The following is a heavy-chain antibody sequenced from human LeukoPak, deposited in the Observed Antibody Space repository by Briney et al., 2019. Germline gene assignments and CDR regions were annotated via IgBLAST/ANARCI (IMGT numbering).Heavy chain of an antibody. CDR1: GYTFTSYY. D-gene: IGHD2-8*01. J-gene: IGHJ4*02. V-gene: IGHV1-46*01. CDR2: INPSGGST. Sequence: ASVKVSCKASGYTFTSYYMHWVRQAPGQGLEWMGIINPSGGSTSYAQKFQGRVTMTRDTSTSTVYMELSSLKSEDTAVYYCVRGQNGYYFDYWGQGTLVTVSS. CDR3: VRGQNGYYFDY.